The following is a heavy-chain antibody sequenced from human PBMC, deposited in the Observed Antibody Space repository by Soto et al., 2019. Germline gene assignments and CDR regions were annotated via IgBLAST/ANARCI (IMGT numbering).Heavy chain of an antibody. Sequence: GGSLRLSCAASGFTFSSYWMSWVRQAPGKGLEWVANIKQDGSEFYYVDSVKGRFTISRDNAKNSLYLQMNSLRAEDTAVYYCARAAAARPGGLYYYYYYMDVWGKGTTVTVSS. D-gene: IGHD6-6*01. V-gene: IGHV3-7*01. CDR3: ARAAAARPGGLYYYYYYMDV. J-gene: IGHJ6*03. CDR1: GFTFSSYW. CDR2: IKQDGSEF.